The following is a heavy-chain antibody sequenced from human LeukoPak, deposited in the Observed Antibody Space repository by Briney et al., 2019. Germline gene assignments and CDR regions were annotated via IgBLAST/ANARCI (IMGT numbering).Heavy chain of an antibody. CDR3: ARGDSSVGLNY. D-gene: IGHD1-26*01. CDR1: GGSFSGYY. CDR2: INHRGST. J-gene: IGHJ4*02. Sequence: SETLSLTCAVYGGSFSGYYWSWIRQPPGKGLEWMGEINHRGSTNYNPSLKSRVTISVDTSKNQFSLKLSSVTAADTAVYYCARGDSSVGLNYWGQGTLVTVSS. V-gene: IGHV4-34*01.